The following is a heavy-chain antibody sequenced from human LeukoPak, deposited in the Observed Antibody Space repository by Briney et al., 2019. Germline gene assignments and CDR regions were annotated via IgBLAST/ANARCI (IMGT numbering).Heavy chain of an antibody. CDR1: GFTFSSYG. D-gene: IGHD5-18*01. CDR2: IWYDGSNK. V-gene: IGHV3-33*06. CDR3: AKDQSGGYSYGLFDY. Sequence: GGSLRLSCAASGFTFSSYGMHGVRQAPGKGLEWVAVIWYDGSNKYYADSVKGRLTISRDNSKNTLYLQMNSLRAEDTAVYYCAKDQSGGYSYGLFDYWGQGTLVTVSS. J-gene: IGHJ4*02.